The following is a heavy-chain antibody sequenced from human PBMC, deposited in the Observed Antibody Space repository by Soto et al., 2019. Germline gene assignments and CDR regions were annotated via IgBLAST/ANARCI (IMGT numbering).Heavy chain of an antibody. CDR1: GGSISSTSYY. V-gene: IGHV4-39*01. CDR2: FYYSGST. CDR3: ARQVVDGTVAGSGSFDY. J-gene: IGHJ4*02. Sequence: QLQLQESGPGLVKPSETLSLTCTVSGGSISSTSYYWVWIRQPPGKGLEWIGSFYYSGSTYYNPSLKGRVTISVDTSENQFSLKLNSVTAADTAVYYCARQVVDGTVAGSGSFDYWGQGTLVTVSS. D-gene: IGHD3-10*01.